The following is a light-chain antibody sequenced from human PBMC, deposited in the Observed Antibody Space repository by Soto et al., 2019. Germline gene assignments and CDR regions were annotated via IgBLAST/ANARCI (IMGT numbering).Light chain of an antibody. CDR1: QSVSDN. CDR3: QQYKNWPPWT. J-gene: IGKJ1*01. V-gene: IGKV3-15*01. Sequence: EIVMTQSPAALSLSPGERATLSCRASQSVSDNLAWYQQKPGQAPRLLIFGTSTSATGIPARFSGSGSGTEFTLTISSLQSEDFAVYYCQQYKNWPPWTFGQGTKVEIK. CDR2: GTS.